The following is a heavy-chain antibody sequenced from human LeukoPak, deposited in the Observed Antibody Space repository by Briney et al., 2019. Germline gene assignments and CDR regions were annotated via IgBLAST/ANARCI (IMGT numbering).Heavy chain of an antibody. CDR2: FDPEDGET. CDR1: GYTLTELS. V-gene: IGHV1-24*01. J-gene: IGHJ4*02. Sequence: GASVKVSCKVSGYTLTELSMHWVRQAPGKGLEWMGGFDPEDGETIYAQKFQGRVTMTEDTSTDTAYMELSSLRSEDTAVYYCATGRPLRCSSTSCYYESWGQGTLVTVSS. D-gene: IGHD2-2*01. CDR3: ATGRPLRCSSTSCYYES.